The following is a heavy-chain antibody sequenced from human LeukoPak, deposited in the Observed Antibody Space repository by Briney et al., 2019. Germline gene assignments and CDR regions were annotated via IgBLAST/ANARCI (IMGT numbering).Heavy chain of an antibody. D-gene: IGHD6-25*01. CDR3: ARQSTIAAARIDP. V-gene: IGHV4-39*01. Sequence: PSETLSLTCTVSGGSISDSNYYWGWIRQPPGRGLEWIANIYYSGSAYYSPSLKSRVTVSIDTSKNQFSLKLNSVTAADTAVYYRARQSTIAAARIDPWGQGTLVTVSS. CDR2: IYYSGSA. CDR1: GGSISDSNYY. J-gene: IGHJ5*02.